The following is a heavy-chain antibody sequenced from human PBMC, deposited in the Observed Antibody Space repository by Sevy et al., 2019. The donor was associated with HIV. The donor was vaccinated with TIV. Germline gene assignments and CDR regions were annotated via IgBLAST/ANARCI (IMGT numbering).Heavy chain of an antibody. CDR1: GFTFSSYA. D-gene: IGHD3-22*01. CDR3: ARNYYDSSGYYYYYYGMDV. Sequence: GESLKISCAASGFTFSSYAMHWVRQAPGKGLEWVAVISYDGSNKYYAGSVKGRFTISRDNSKNTLYLQMNSLRAEDTAVYYCARNYYDSSGYYYYYYGMDVWGQGTTVTVSS. CDR2: ISYDGSNK. J-gene: IGHJ6*02. V-gene: IGHV3-30*04.